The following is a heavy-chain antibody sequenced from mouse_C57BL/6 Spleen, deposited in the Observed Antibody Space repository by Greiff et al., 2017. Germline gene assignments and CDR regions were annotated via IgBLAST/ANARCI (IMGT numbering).Heavy chain of an antibody. D-gene: IGHD2-13*01. CDR1: GYTFTGYW. CDR3: ASPYGDGGQGYAMDY. CDR2: ILPGSGST. V-gene: IGHV1-9*01. Sequence: VQLKESGAELMKPGASVKLSCKATGYTFTGYWIEWVKQRPGHGLEWIGEILPGSGSTNYNEKFKGKATFTADTSSNTADIQLSSLTTEDSAIYDCASPYGDGGQGYAMDYWGQGTSVTVSS. J-gene: IGHJ4*01.